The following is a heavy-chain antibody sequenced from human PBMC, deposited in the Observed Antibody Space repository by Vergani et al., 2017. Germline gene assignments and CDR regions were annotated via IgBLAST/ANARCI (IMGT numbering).Heavy chain of an antibody. CDR3: AIAFRSGYPAYNWFDP. CDR1: GFTFSSYS. CDR2: ISSSSSYI. V-gene: IGHV3-21*01. Sequence: EVQLVESGGGLVKPGGSLRLSCAASGFTFSSYSMNWVRQAPGKGLEWVSSISSSSSYIYYADSVKGRFTISRDNAKNSLYLQMNRLRAEDTAVYYCAIAFRSGYPAYNWFDPWGQGTLVTVSS. D-gene: IGHD3-3*01. J-gene: IGHJ5*02.